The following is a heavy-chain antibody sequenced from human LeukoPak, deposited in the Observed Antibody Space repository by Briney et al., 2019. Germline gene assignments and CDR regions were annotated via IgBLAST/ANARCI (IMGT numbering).Heavy chain of an antibody. J-gene: IGHJ5*02. CDR3: ARDDDCSGGSCWTLYP. D-gene: IGHD2-15*01. CDR2: VHLDGRT. CDR1: GGSVTSTNW. Sequence: SETLSLTCDVSGGSVTSTNWWTWVRQPPGKGLEWIGEVHLDGRTNYNPSLKSRLIMSVDLPENHISLKLTSVTAADTAVYYCARDDDCSGGSCWTLYPWGQGTLVTVSS. V-gene: IGHV4-4*02.